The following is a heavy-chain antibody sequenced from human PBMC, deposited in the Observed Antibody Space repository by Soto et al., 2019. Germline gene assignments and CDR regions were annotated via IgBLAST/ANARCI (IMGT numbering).Heavy chain of an antibody. CDR2: IYHSGST. CDR1: GGSISSGGYS. Sequence: SETLSLTCAVSGGSISSGGYSWSWIRQPPGKGLEWIGYIYHSGSTYYNPSLKSRVTISVDRSKNQFSLKLSSVTAADTAMYYCARAIELGRENWFDPWGQGTLVTVSS. J-gene: IGHJ5*02. V-gene: IGHV4-30-2*01. CDR3: ARAIELGRENWFDP. D-gene: IGHD7-27*01.